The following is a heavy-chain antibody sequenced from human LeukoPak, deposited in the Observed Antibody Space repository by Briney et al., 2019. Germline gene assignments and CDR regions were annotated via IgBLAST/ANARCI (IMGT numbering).Heavy chain of an antibody. CDR1: GYTFTGYY. V-gene: IGHV1-2*02. J-gene: IGHJ6*02. D-gene: IGHD2-2*01. Sequence: ASVKVSCKASGYTFTGYYMHWVRQAPGQGLEWMGWINPNSGGTNYAQKFQGRVTMTRDTSISTAYMELSRLRSDDAAVYYCARENIVVVPDYYYYYGMDVWGQGTTVTVSS. CDR3: ARENIVVVPDYYYYYGMDV. CDR2: INPNSGGT.